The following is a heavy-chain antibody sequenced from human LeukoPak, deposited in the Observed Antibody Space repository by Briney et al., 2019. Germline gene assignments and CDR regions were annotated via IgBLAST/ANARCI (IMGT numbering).Heavy chain of an antibody. Sequence: SVKVSCKASRGTFSSYAISWVGQAAGQELEWMGGIILIFGTANYAQKFQGRVTITADESTSTAYMELSSLRSEDTAVYYCAGGPPLSSSWYTSFDYWGQGTLVTVSS. CDR1: RGTFSSYA. CDR3: AGGPPLSSSWYTSFDY. V-gene: IGHV1-69*01. CDR2: IILIFGTA. J-gene: IGHJ4*02. D-gene: IGHD6-13*01.